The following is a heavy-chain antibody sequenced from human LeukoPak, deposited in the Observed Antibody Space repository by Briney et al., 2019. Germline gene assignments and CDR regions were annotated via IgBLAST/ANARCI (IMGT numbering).Heavy chain of an antibody. Sequence: ASVKVSCKASGYTFTSYDINWVRQATGQGLEWMGWMNPNSGNTGYAQKFQGRVTMTRNTSIGTAYMELSSLRSEDTAVYYCARGPQQVTIFGVVIQYYYYYGMDVWGQGTTVTVSS. J-gene: IGHJ6*02. CDR1: GYTFTSYD. V-gene: IGHV1-8*01. D-gene: IGHD3-3*01. CDR3: ARGPQQVTIFGVVIQYYYYYGMDV. CDR2: MNPNSGNT.